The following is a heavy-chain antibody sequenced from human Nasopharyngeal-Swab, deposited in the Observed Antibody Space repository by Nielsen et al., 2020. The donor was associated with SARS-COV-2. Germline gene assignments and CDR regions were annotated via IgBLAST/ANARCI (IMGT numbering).Heavy chain of an antibody. CDR3: ARDPCSGGSCFDP. CDR2: IYSGGTA. V-gene: IGHV3-53*01. D-gene: IGHD2-15*01. J-gene: IGHJ5*02. CDR1: GFTVSSHY. Sequence: GESLKISFAASGFTVSSHYINLVRQAPGKGLEWVSVIYSGGTAYYADSVKGRFTMSRDISKNSVYLQMNSLSGVDTGVYYCARDPCSGGSCFDPWGQGTQVTVSS.